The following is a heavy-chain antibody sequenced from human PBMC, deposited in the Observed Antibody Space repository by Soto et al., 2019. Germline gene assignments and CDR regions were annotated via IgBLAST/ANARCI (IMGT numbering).Heavy chain of an antibody. Sequence: GGSLRLSCAASGFTFSSYAMSWVRQAPGKGLEWVSAISGSGGSTYYADSVKGRFTISRDNSKNTLYLQMNSLRAEDTAVYYCARGVVPAATSYRYYYMDVWGKGTTVTAP. CDR3: ARGVVPAATSYRYYYMDV. V-gene: IGHV3-23*01. J-gene: IGHJ6*03. CDR1: GFTFSSYA. D-gene: IGHD2-2*01. CDR2: ISGSGGST.